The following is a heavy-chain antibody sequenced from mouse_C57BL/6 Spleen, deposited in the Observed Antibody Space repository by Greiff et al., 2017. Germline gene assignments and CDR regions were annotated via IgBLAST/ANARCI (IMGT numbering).Heavy chain of an antibody. D-gene: IGHD2-4*01. J-gene: IGHJ3*01. CDR3: ARHEEGIYYDFPFAY. V-gene: IGHV1-62-2*01. CDR2: FYPGSGSI. Sequence: QVQLKESGAELVKPGASVKLSCKASGYTFTEYTIHWVKQRSGQGLEWIGWFYPGSGSIKYNEKFKDKATLTADKSSSTGYMELSRLTSEDSAVXVCARHEEGIYYDFPFAYWGQGTLVTVSA. CDR1: GYTFTEYT.